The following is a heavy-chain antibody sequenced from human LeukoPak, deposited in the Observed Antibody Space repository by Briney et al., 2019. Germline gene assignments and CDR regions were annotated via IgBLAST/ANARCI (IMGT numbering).Heavy chain of an antibody. CDR2: IKQDGSEK. CDR1: GFTFSSYW. Sequence: PGGSLRLSCAASGFTFSSYWMSWVRQAPGKGLEWVANIKQDGSEKYYVDSVKGRFTISRDNSKNTLYLQMNSLRAEDTAVYYCAKDRGVIITYWGQGTLVTVSS. V-gene: IGHV3-7*01. D-gene: IGHD3-10*01. J-gene: IGHJ4*02. CDR3: AKDRGVIITY.